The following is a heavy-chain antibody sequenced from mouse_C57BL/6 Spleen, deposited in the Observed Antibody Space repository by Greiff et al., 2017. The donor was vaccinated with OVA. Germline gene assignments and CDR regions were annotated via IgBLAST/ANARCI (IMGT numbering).Heavy chain of an antibody. J-gene: IGHJ4*01. Sequence: VKLVESGPELVKPGASVKISCKASGYAFSSSWMNWVKQRPGKGLEWIGRIYPGDGDTNYNGKFKGKATLTADKSSSTAYMQLSSLTSEDSAVYFCARGGYYSNDYAMDYWSQGTSVTVSS. D-gene: IGHD2-5*01. V-gene: IGHV1-82*01. CDR2: IYPGDGDT. CDR1: GYAFSSSW. CDR3: ARGGYYSNDYAMDY.